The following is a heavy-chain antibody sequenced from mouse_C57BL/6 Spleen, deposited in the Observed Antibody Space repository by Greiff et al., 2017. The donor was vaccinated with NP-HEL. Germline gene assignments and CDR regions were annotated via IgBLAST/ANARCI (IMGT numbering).Heavy chain of an antibody. J-gene: IGHJ3*01. D-gene: IGHD4-1*01. CDR3: ARKGANWDEFAY. CDR1: GYTFTSYW. V-gene: IGHV1-52*01. CDR2: IDPSDSET. Sequence: QLQQSGAELVRPGSSVKLSCKASGYTFTSYWMHWVKQRPIQGLEWIGNIDPSDSETHYNQKFKDKATLTVDKSSSTAYMQLSSLTSEDSAVYYCARKGANWDEFAYWGQGTLVTVSA.